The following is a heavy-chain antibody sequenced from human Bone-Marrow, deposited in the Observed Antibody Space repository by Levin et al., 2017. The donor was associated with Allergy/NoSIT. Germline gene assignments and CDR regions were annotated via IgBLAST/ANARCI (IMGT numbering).Heavy chain of an antibody. CDR2: INPSGGST. Sequence: ASVKVSCTASGYTFTEFSVHWVRQAPGQGLEWMGMINPSGGSTIYAQKFQGRVTMTSDTSMRTVYMELRGVKSADTAVYFCARDRGGFCPGSTCSSSWLDPWGQGTLVTVAS. J-gene: IGHJ5*02. CDR3: ARDRGGFCPGSTCSSSWLDP. V-gene: IGHV1-46*01. CDR1: GYTFTEFS. D-gene: IGHD2-8*02.